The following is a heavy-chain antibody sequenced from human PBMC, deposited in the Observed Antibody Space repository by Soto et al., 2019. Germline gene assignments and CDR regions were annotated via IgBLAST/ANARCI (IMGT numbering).Heavy chain of an antibody. CDR1: GGSISSSSYY. D-gene: IGHD1-26*01. CDR3: ARGLITGSQYSGGWYYFDS. Sequence: SETLSLTCTVSGGSISSSSYYWGWIRQPPGKGLEWIASMYYSENTYYNPSLKSRVTISIHTSNSQLSLELSSVTAADTAVYYCARGLITGSQYSGGWYYFDSWGQGTQVTVSS. CDR2: MYYSENT. J-gene: IGHJ4*02. V-gene: IGHV4-39*01.